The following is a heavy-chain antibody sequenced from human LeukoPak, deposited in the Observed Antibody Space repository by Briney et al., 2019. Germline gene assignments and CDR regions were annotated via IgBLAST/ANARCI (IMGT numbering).Heavy chain of an antibody. CDR2: ISSSGSTI. CDR1: AFTFSSFE. Sequence: GGSLRLSCAASAFTFSSFEMNWVRQAPGKGLEWVSYISSSGSTIYYADSVKGRFTISRDNAKNSLYLQMNSLRAEDTAVYYCARDRSRYGMDVWGQGTTVTVSS. V-gene: IGHV3-48*03. J-gene: IGHJ6*02. CDR3: ARDRSRYGMDV.